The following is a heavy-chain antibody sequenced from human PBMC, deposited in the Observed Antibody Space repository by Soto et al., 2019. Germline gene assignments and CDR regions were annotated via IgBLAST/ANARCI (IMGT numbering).Heavy chain of an antibody. V-gene: IGHV4-59*01. D-gene: IGHD3-3*01. J-gene: IGHJ4*02. CDR1: GGSISSYY. CDR3: ERGDFWSGYYPY. CDR2: IYYSGST. Sequence: ASETLSLTCTVSGGSISSYYWSWIRQPPGKGLEWIGYIYYSGSTNYNPSLKSRVTISVDTSKNQFSLKLSSVTAADTAVYYCERGDFWSGYYPYWGQGTLVTVSS.